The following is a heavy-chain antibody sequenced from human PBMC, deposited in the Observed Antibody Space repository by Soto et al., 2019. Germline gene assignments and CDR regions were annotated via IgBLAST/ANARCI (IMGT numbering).Heavy chain of an antibody. CDR1: GYTFTSYD. CDR3: ARGLSWYVRSEYNWFDP. J-gene: IGHJ5*02. V-gene: IGHV1-8*01. Sequence: ASVKVSCKASGYTFTSYDINWVRQATGQGLEWMGWMNPNSGNTGYAQKFQGRVTMTRNTSISTAYMELSSLRSEDTAVYYCARGLSWYVRSEYNWFDPWGQGTLVTVSS. D-gene: IGHD6-13*01. CDR2: MNPNSGNT.